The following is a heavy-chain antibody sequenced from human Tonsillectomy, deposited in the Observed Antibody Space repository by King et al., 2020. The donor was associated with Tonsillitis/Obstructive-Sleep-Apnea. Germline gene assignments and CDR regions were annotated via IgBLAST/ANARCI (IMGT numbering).Heavy chain of an antibody. V-gene: IGHV3-30*01. Sequence: VQLVESGGGVVQPGRSLRLSCAASGFTFSSYAMHWVRQAPGKGLEWGAVISYDGSNKYYADSVKGRFTISRDNSKNTLYLQMNSLRAEDTAVYYCARDVFSSSWSAFDIWGQGTMVTVSS. J-gene: IGHJ3*02. CDR3: ARDVFSSSWSAFDI. CDR1: GFTFSSYA. D-gene: IGHD6-13*01. CDR2: ISYDGSNK.